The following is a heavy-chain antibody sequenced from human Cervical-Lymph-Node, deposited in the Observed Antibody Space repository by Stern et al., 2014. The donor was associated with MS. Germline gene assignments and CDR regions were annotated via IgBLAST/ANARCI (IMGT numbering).Heavy chain of an antibody. V-gene: IGHV3-74*02. J-gene: IGHJ4*02. CDR2: INSDGSST. Sequence: EVQLLESGGGLVQPGGSLRLSCAASGIPLSSYWMHWVRQAPGKGLAWVSRINSDGSSTSYVDSVKGRFTISRDNAKNTLYLQMNSLRAEDTAAYYCARSVGSSSDYFDYWGQGTLVTVSS. CDR1: GIPLSSYW. CDR3: ARSVGSSSDYFDY. D-gene: IGHD6-6*01.